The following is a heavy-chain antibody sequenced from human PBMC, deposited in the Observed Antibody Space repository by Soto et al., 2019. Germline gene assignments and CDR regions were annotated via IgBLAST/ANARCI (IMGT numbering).Heavy chain of an antibody. Sequence: PGGSLRLSCAASGFTFSNAWMNWVRQAPGKGLEWVGRIKSKTDGGTTDYAAPVKGRFTISRDDSKNTLYLQMNSLKTEDTAVYYCTTDPGPHDDYGDESFDYWGQGTLVTVSS. J-gene: IGHJ4*02. CDR3: TTDPGPHDDYGDESFDY. V-gene: IGHV3-15*07. CDR1: GFTFSNAW. D-gene: IGHD4-17*01. CDR2: IKSKTDGGTT.